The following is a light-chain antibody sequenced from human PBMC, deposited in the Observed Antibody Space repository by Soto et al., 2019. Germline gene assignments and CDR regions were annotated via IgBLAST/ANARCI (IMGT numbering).Light chain of an antibody. CDR2: DAS. CDR1: QSISSW. V-gene: IGKV1-5*01. Sequence: DIQMTQSPSTLSASVGDRVTIPCRASQSISSWLAWYQQKPGKAPKLLIYDASSLESGVPSRFSGSGSGTEFTLTISSLQPDDFATYCCQQYNSYSRTFGQGTKVDIK. J-gene: IGKJ1*01. CDR3: QQYNSYSRT.